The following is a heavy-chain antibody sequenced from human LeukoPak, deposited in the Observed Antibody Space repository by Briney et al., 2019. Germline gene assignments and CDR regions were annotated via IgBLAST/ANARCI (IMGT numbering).Heavy chain of an antibody. V-gene: IGHV1-2*02. CDR3: ARVQWLEDAFDI. D-gene: IGHD6-19*01. CDR2: INPNSGGT. CDR1: GYTFTGYY. J-gene: IGHJ3*02. Sequence: GASVKVSCKASGYTFTGYYMHWVRQAPGQGLEWMGWINPNSGGTNYAQKFHGRVTMTRDTSISTAYMELSRLRSDDTAVYYCARVQWLEDAFDIWGQGTMVTVSS.